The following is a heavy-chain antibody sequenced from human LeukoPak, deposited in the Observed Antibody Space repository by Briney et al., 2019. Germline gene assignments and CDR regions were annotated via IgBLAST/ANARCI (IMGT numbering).Heavy chain of an antibody. CDR1: GFTFSSYG. J-gene: IGHJ4*02. CDR2: IRYDGSNK. Sequence: PGGTLRLSCAASGFTFSSYGMHWVRQAPGKGLEWVAFIRYDGSNKYYADSVKGRFTISRDNSKNTLYLQMNSLRAEDTAVYYCAKADILTGYYDYWGQGTLVTVSS. D-gene: IGHD3-9*01. CDR3: AKADILTGYYDY. V-gene: IGHV3-30*02.